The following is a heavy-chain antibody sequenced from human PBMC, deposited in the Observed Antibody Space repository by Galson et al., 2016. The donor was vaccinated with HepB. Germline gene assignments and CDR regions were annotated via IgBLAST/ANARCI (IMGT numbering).Heavy chain of an antibody. J-gene: IGHJ6*02. D-gene: IGHD3-3*01. CDR2: ISSSSSYI. Sequence: SLRLSCAASGFTFSSYSMNWVRQAPGKGLEWVSSISSSSSYIYYADSVKGRFTISRDNAKNSLYLQMNSLRAEDTAVYYCARAERLLRFLEWPYYYGMDVWGQGTTVTVSS. CDR3: ARAERLLRFLEWPYYYGMDV. V-gene: IGHV3-21*01. CDR1: GFTFSSYS.